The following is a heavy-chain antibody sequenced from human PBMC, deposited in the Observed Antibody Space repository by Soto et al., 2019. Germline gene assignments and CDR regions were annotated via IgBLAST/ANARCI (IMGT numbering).Heavy chain of an antibody. Sequence: QVQLVESGGGVVQPGRSLRLSCAASGFTFSSYGMHWVRQAPGKGLEWVAVISYDGSNKYYADSVKGRFTISRDNSKNTLYLQMNSLRAEDTAVYYCAKKALLDYYYYYYMAVWGKGTTVTVSS. CDR2: ISYDGSNK. CDR3: AKKALLDYYYYYYMAV. CDR1: GFTFSSYG. V-gene: IGHV3-30*18. J-gene: IGHJ6*03. D-gene: IGHD1-1*01.